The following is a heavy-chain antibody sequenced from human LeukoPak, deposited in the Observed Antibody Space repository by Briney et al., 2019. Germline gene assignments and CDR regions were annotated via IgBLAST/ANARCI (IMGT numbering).Heavy chain of an antibody. CDR1: GVSISSYY. Sequence: SETLSLTCTVSGVSISSYYWSWIRQPPGKGLEWIGYIYYSGSTNNNPSLKSRVTISVDRSKNQFSLKLSSVTAADTAVYYCARDRMYSSSSPGFDYWGQGTLVTVSS. D-gene: IGHD6-6*01. V-gene: IGHV4-59*12. CDR3: ARDRMYSSSSPGFDY. CDR2: IYYSGST. J-gene: IGHJ4*02.